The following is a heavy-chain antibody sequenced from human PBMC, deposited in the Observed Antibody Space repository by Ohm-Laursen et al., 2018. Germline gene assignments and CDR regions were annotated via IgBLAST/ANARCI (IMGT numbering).Heavy chain of an antibody. Sequence: ESLKISCKCSGYRFTTYWIAWVRQMPGKGLEWMGIIYPGDSDTTYSPSFQGQVTISVDKSISTAYLQWSSLKASDTAMYFCARVIGSRNYWYGMDVWGQGTTVTVSS. D-gene: IGHD1-26*01. CDR3: ARVIGSRNYWYGMDV. CDR1: GYRFTTYW. V-gene: IGHV5-51*01. J-gene: IGHJ6*02. CDR2: IYPGDSDT.